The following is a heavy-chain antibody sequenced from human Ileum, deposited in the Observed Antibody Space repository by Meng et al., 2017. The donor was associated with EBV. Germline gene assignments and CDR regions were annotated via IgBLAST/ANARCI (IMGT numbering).Heavy chain of an antibody. CDR3: ARDSGNYRVDH. J-gene: IGHJ4*02. CDR2: IAYYGHN. V-gene: IGHV4-39*07. D-gene: IGHD1-7*01. Sequence: KQPCPGLVKPSRNLATTRHVSGASISSGPYFVDWIRQPPGKGLEWIATIAYYGHNYYNPSLKSRVTVSKDLSKKQFSLKLSSVTAADTAVYYCARDSGNYRVDHWGQGTLVTVSS. CDR1: GASISSGPYF.